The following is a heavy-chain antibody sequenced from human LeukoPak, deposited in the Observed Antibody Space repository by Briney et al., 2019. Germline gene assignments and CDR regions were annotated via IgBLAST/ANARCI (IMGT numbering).Heavy chain of an antibody. CDR2: ISYDGSNK. Sequence: GRSLRLSCAASGFTFSSYGMHWVRQAPGKGLEWVAVISYDGSNKYYADSVKGRFTISRDNSKNTLYLQMNSLRAEDTAVYYCAKDRQRSGSYSGFDYWGQGTLVTVSS. CDR1: GFTFSSYG. V-gene: IGHV3-30*18. J-gene: IGHJ4*02. D-gene: IGHD1-26*01. CDR3: AKDRQRSGSYSGFDY.